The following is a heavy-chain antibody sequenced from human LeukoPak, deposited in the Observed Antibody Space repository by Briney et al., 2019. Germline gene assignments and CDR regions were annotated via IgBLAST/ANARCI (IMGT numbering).Heavy chain of an antibody. J-gene: IGHJ6*02. CDR1: GFTFSSFP. Sequence: GGSLRLSCAASGFTFSSFPMTWVRRAPGKGLEGVASISGSGGDTYYRDSVKGRFTISRDNPKNTVYLQMNSLRAEDTAIYYCAKILGHDSDGYYYYGMDVWGLGTTVTVSS. D-gene: IGHD3-22*01. CDR3: AKILGHDSDGYYYYGMDV. CDR2: ISGSGGDT. V-gene: IGHV3-23*02.